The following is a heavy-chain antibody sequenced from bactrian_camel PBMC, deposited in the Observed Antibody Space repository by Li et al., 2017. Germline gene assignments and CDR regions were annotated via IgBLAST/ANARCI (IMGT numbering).Heavy chain of an antibody. V-gene: IGHV3-2*01. Sequence: QVQLVESGGGSVQPGGSLRLSCVTSGATTSAYFIRWVRQAPEKGPEWVSSIYDDGSQAYYLDSVKGRFTIIRDSTKGTLDLQMNTLKPEDTGTYYCAATKWVGCSFQEREYNHWGQGTQVTVS. J-gene: IGHJ4*01. CDR3: AATKWVGCSFQEREYNH. CDR1: GATTSAYF. D-gene: IGHD2*01. CDR2: IYDDGSQA.